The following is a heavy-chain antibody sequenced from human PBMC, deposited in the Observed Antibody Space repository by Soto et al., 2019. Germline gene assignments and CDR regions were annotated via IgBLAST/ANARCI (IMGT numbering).Heavy chain of an antibody. CDR1: GGSISSGGYY. Sequence: PSETLSLACTVSGGSISSGGYYWSWIRQHPGKGLEWIGYIYYSGSTYYNPSLKSRVTISVDTSKNQFSLKLSSVTAADTAVYYCARCIAAAGTNYFDYWGQGTLVTVSS. V-gene: IGHV4-31*03. J-gene: IGHJ4*02. CDR2: IYYSGST. D-gene: IGHD6-13*01. CDR3: ARCIAAAGTNYFDY.